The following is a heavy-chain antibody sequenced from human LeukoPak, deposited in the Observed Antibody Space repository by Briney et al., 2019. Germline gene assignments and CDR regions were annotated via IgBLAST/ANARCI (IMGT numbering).Heavy chain of an antibody. J-gene: IGHJ4*02. CDR3: ARGGEPERYNFDY. Sequence: ASVKVSCKASGYTFTGYYMHWVRQASGQGLEWMGWINPNSGGTNYAQKFQGRVTMTRDTSISTAYMELSRLRSDDTAVYYCARGGEPERYNFDYWGQGTLVTVSS. V-gene: IGHV1-2*02. CDR2: INPNSGGT. D-gene: IGHD3-16*01. CDR1: GYTFTGYY.